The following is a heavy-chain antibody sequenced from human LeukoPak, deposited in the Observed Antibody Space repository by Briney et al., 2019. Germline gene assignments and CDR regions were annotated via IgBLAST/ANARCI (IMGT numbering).Heavy chain of an antibody. Sequence: PGGSLRLSCAASGFTFSSYSMNWVRQAPGKGLEWVSSISSSSSYIYYADSVKGRFTISRDNAKNSLYLQMSSLRAEDTAVYYCARARGCSSTSCYRAGFDYWGQGTLVTVSS. D-gene: IGHD2-2*02. CDR2: ISSSSSYI. J-gene: IGHJ4*02. CDR3: ARARGCSSTSCYRAGFDY. V-gene: IGHV3-21*01. CDR1: GFTFSSYS.